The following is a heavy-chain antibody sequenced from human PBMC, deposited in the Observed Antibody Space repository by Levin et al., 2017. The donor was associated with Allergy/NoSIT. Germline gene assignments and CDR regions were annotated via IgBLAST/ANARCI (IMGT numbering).Heavy chain of an antibody. J-gene: IGHJ4*02. CDR3: AKDTLIYGITIDY. CDR2: ISYDGSDK. V-gene: IGHV3-30*18. Sequence: GESLKISCAASGFTFSTFGMHWVRQAPGKGLEWVSVISYDGSDKYYADSVQGRFTISRDNSRNTLYLQMNSLRPEDTAVYFCAKDTLIYGITIDYWGQGARVTVSS. CDR1: GFTFSTFG. D-gene: IGHD3-10*01.